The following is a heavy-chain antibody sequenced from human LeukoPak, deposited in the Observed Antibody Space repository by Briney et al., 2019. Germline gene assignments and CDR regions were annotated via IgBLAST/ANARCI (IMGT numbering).Heavy chain of an antibody. CDR2: IYTSGSP. CDR1: GGSISSYY. Sequence: SETLSLTCTVSGGSISSYYWSWIRQPAGKGLEWIGRIYTSGSPNYNASLKSRVSMSVDTSKNQFSRKLSSVTAADTAVFYCARENSGGYREFDYWGQGTLVTVSS. V-gene: IGHV4-4*07. CDR3: ARENSGGYREFDY. D-gene: IGHD1-26*01. J-gene: IGHJ4*02.